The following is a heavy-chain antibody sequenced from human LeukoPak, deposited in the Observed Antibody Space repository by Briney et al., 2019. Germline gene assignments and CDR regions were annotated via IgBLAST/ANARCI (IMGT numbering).Heavy chain of an antibody. Sequence: PGGSLRLSCAASGFTFSSYGMHWVRQAPGKGLEWVAVIWYDGSNKYYADSVKGRFTISRDNSKNTLYLQMNSLRAEDTAVYYCARTTHSGSYYNYSDYWGQGTLVTVSS. D-gene: IGHD3-10*01. V-gene: IGHV3-33*01. CDR2: IWYDGSNK. CDR1: GFTFSSYG. J-gene: IGHJ4*02. CDR3: ARTTHSGSYYNYSDY.